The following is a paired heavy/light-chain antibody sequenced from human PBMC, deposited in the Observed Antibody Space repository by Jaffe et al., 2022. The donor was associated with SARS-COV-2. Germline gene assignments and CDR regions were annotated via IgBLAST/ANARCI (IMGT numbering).Light chain of an antibody. CDR3: QVWDSSSDHPGYV. V-gene: IGLV3-21*02. Sequence: SYVLTQPPSVSVAPGQTARITCGGNNIGSKSVHWYQQKPGQAPVLVVYDDSDRPSGIPERFSGSNSGNTATLTISRVEAGDEADYYCQVWDSSSDHPGYVFGTGTKVTVL. CDR2: DDS. J-gene: IGLJ1*01. CDR1: NIGSKS.
Heavy chain of an antibody. CDR1: GGTFSSYT. D-gene: IGHD2-2*01. CDR3: ARDHRYCSSTSCYRGSDWFDP. CDR2: IIPILGIA. Sequence: QVQLVQSGAEVKKPGSSVKVSCKASGGTFSSYTISWVRQAPGQGLEWMGRIIPILGIANYAQKFQGRVTITADKSTSTAYMELSSLRSEDTAVYYCARDHRYCSSTSCYRGSDWFDPWGQGTLVTVSS. J-gene: IGHJ5*02. V-gene: IGHV1-69*08.